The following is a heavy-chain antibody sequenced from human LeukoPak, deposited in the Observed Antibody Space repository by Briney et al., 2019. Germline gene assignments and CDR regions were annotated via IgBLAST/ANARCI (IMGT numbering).Heavy chain of an antibody. CDR2: IWSDERNK. D-gene: IGHD4-23*01. J-gene: IGHJ4*02. Sequence: GGSLRLSCAASGFTFSSYGMHWVRQAPGKGLEWVALIWSDERNKYYADSVKGQSTISRDNSKNTLYLQMNSLRAEDTAVYYCARDYGGDAGLDCWGQGTLVTVSS. CDR1: GFTFSSYG. V-gene: IGHV3-33*08. CDR3: ARDYGGDAGLDC.